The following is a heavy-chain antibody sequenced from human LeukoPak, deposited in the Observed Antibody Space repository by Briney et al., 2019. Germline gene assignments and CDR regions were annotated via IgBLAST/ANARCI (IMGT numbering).Heavy chain of an antibody. CDR1: GGSISSGSYY. D-gene: IGHD3-22*01. V-gene: IGHV4-61*02. Sequence: SETLSLTCTVSGGSISSGSYYWSWIRQPAGKGLEWIGRISTSGTTNYNPSLKSRVTISVDTSKNQFSLKLSSVTAADTAVYYCACLTTADAFDIWGQGTMVTVSS. CDR2: ISTSGTT. CDR3: ACLTTADAFDI. J-gene: IGHJ3*02.